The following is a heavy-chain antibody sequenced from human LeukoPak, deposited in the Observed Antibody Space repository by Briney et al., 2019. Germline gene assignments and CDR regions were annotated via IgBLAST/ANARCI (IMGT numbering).Heavy chain of an antibody. CDR1: GFTFSSYS. CDR2: ISSSSSYI. J-gene: IGHJ5*02. D-gene: IGHD3-22*01. Sequence: GGSLRLSCAASGFTFSSYSMNWVRQAPGKGLEWVSSISSSSSYIYYADSVKGRFTISRDNAKNSLYLQMNSLRSEDTAVYYCARALYDSSGYYWFDPWGQGTLVTVSS. V-gene: IGHV3-21*01. CDR3: ARALYDSSGYYWFDP.